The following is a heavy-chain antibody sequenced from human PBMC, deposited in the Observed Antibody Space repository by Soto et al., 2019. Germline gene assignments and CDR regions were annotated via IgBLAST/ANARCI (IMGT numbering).Heavy chain of an antibody. V-gene: IGHV3-23*01. CDR3: AKDLSPWRGFGLGH. CDR2: LSGAGDTT. D-gene: IGHD3-3*01. J-gene: IGHJ5*02. CDR1: GFTFSTYA. Sequence: EVELLESGGGSVQPGGSLRLSCAASGFTFSTYAMSWVRQAPGKGLEWVSGLSGAGDTTYYADSLKGRFTISSDNSSTTLYLQMNSLRAEDTAVYYCAKDLSPWRGFGLGHWCQGTLVTVSS.